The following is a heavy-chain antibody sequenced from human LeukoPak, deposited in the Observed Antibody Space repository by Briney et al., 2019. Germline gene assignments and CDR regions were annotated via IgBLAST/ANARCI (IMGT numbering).Heavy chain of an antibody. Sequence: SETLSLTCTVSGGSISSYYWSWIRQPPGKGLEWIGYIYYSGSTNYNPSLKSRATISVDTSKNQFSLKLSSVTAADTAVYYCARELLWFGNDAFDIWGQGTMVTVSS. CDR3: ARELLWFGNDAFDI. CDR2: IYYSGST. V-gene: IGHV4-59*08. J-gene: IGHJ3*02. CDR1: GGSISSYY. D-gene: IGHD3-10*01.